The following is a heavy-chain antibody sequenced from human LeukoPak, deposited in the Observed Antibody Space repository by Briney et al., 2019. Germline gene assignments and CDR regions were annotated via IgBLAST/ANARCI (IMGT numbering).Heavy chain of an antibody. J-gene: IGHJ2*01. CDR2: IYHSGST. D-gene: IGHD3-3*01. CDR3: ARVTGFWSGYYTGWYFDL. CDR1: VDSISSGGYS. V-gene: IGHV4-30-2*01. Sequence: SQTLSLTCAVSVDSISSGGYSWRWIRQPPGKGLDWIGYIYHSGSTYYNPSLKSRVTISVDRSKNQFSLRLSSVTAADTAVYYCARVTGFWSGYYTGWYFDLWGRGTLVTVSS.